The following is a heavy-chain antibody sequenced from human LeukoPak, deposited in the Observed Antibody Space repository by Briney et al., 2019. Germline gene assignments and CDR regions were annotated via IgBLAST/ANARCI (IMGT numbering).Heavy chain of an antibody. CDR2: IAPSGGA. Sequence: SETLSLTCTASGAFISTYYWSWIRQPPGEGLEWIAYIAPSGGAVYNPSHNSRLTVSVDTSKNQFSLKLNSVTAADTAVYYCARHVATTVTRGYSCHPMDVWGKGTTVSVSS. D-gene: IGHD4-17*01. J-gene: IGHJ6*03. V-gene: IGHV4-4*09. CDR3: ARHVATTVTRGYSCHPMDV. CDR1: GAFISTYY.